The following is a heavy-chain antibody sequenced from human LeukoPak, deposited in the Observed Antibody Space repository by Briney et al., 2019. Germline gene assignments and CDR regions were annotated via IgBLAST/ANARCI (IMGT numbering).Heavy chain of an antibody. J-gene: IGHJ5*02. CDR2: ISNGSLYI. CDR1: GFTFSTYN. V-gene: IGHV3-21*01. D-gene: IGHD5-12*01. Sequence: GGSLRLSCAASGFTFSTYNMNWVRQAPGKGLEWVSSISNGSLYIYYADSMKGRFTISRDNAKNSQSLQMNSLRAEDTAVYYCARDGYNSFDLWGQGTLVTVSS. CDR3: ARDGYNSFDL.